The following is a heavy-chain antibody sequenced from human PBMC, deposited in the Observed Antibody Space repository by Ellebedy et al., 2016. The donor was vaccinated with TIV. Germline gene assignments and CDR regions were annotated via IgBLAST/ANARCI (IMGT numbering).Heavy chain of an antibody. CDR2: IYPGDSDT. D-gene: IGHD6-13*01. CDR1: GYSFTSYW. CDR3: ARLSGTAAAEHGMDV. V-gene: IGHV5-51*01. Sequence: PGGSLRLSCKGSGYSFTSYWIGWVRQMPGKGLEWMGTIYPGDSDTRYSPSFQGQVTISADKSTSTAYLQWSSLKASDTAMYYCARLSGTAAAEHGMDVWGQGTTVTVSS. J-gene: IGHJ6*02.